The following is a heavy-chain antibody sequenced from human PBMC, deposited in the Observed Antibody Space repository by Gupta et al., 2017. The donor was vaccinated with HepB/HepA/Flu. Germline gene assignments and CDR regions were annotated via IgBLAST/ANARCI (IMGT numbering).Heavy chain of an antibody. Sequence: EVQLLESGGGLVQPGGSLRLSCAASGFTFNNYAMSWVRQAPGKGLEWISAISGSGDRTYYADAGKRRFTITRDNAKNTVHLQMNSRRAEETAVDCCATDPRSNYDSGALSYWGRGTRVTVSS. D-gene: IGHD3-22*01. CDR1: GFTFNNYA. CDR2: ISGSGDRT. V-gene: IGHV3-23*01. J-gene: IGHJ4*02. CDR3: ATDPRSNYDSGALSY.